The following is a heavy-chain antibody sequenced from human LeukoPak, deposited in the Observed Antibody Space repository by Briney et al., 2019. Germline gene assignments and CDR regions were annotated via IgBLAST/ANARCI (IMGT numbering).Heavy chain of an antibody. J-gene: IGHJ4*02. CDR3: ARQLYGSDY. D-gene: IGHD4-17*01. CDR2: VNHSGYT. CDR1: GVSFSTYY. Sequence: SETLSLTCAVSGVSFSTYYWSWIRQSPEKGLEWIGEVNHSGYTNYNPSLKCRVTISVDTSKNQFSLKLSSVTAADTAVYYCARQLYGSDYWGQGTLVTVSS. V-gene: IGHV4-34*01.